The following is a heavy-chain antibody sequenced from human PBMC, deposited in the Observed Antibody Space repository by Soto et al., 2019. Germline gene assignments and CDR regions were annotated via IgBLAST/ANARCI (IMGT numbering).Heavy chain of an antibody. CDR2: IDWDDDK. D-gene: IGHD3-10*01. CDR3: ARILRDLRGGRAVAFDI. CDR1: GCSLSTSGMC. Sequence: SGLRLVSKTQALTLTCTFSGCSLSTSGMCVSWIRQPPGKALEWLALIDWDDDKYYSTSLKTRLTISKDTSKNQVVLTMTNMDPVDTATYYCARILRDLRGGRAVAFDIWGQGTMVTVSS. V-gene: IGHV2-70*01. J-gene: IGHJ3*02.